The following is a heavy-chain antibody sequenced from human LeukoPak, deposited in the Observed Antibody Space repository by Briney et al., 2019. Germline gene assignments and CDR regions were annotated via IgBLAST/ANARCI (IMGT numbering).Heavy chain of an antibody. CDR2: IYYSGST. CDR3: AREVVTAISGWFDP. Sequence: SETLSLTCTVSGGSISSSSYYWGWIRQPPGKGLEWIGSIYYSGSTYYNPSLKSRVTISVDTSKNQFSLKLSSVTAADTAVYYCAREVVTAISGWFDPWGQGTLVTVSS. CDR1: GGSISSSSYY. J-gene: IGHJ5*02. V-gene: IGHV4-39*02. D-gene: IGHD2-21*02.